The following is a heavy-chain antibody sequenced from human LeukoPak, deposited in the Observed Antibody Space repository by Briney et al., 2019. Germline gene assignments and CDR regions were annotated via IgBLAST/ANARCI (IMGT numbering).Heavy chain of an antibody. D-gene: IGHD3-10*01. CDR1: GGSISSGDYY. CDR2: IYYSGST. J-gene: IGHJ6*02. CDR3: ARDTMVRGVITYYYYYGMDV. Sequence: PSETLSLTCTVSGGSISSGDYYWSWIRQPPGKGLEWIGYIYYSGSTYYNPSLKSRVTISVDTSKNQFSLKLSSVTAADTAVYYCARDTMVRGVITYYYYYGMDVWGQGTTVTVSS. V-gene: IGHV4-30-4*01.